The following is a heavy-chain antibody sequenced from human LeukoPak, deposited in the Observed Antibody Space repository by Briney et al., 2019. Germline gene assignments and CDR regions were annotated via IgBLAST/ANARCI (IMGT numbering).Heavy chain of an antibody. CDR2: INHSGST. CDR1: GGSFSGYY. J-gene: IGHJ5*02. V-gene: IGHV4-34*01. D-gene: IGHD3-3*01. Sequence: SETLSLTCAVYGGSFSGYYWSWIRQPPGKGLEWIGEINHSGSTNYNPSLKSRVTISVDTSKNQFSLKLNSVTAADTAEYYCARGHDFWRGYYSSWFDPWVQGALVTVSP. CDR3: ARGHDFWRGYYSSWFDP.